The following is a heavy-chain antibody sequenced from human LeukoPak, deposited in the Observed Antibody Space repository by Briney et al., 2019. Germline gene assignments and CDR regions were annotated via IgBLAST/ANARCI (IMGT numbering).Heavy chain of an antibody. J-gene: IGHJ4*02. CDR2: FDPEDGET. CDR1: GYTLTELS. V-gene: IGHV1-24*01. D-gene: IGHD5-12*01. Sequence: GASVKVSCKVSGYTLTELSMHWVRQAPGKGLEWMGGFDPEDGETIYAQKFQGRVTMTEDTSTDTAYMELSSLRSEGTAVYYCATDVGYSGYDDYWGQGTLVTVSS. CDR3: ATDVGYSGYDDY.